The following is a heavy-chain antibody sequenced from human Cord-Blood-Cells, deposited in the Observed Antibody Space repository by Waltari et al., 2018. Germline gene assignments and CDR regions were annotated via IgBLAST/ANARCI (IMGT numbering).Heavy chain of an antibody. CDR1: GGSISSSSYY. D-gene: IGHD4-17*01. J-gene: IGHJ4*02. V-gene: IGHV4-39*01. CDR2: SYYSVST. CDR3: ASRLIYGDYVGPDY. Sequence: QLQLQESGPGLVKPSETLSLTCTVSGGSISSSSYYWGWIREPPGEGLEWIGCSYYSVSTYHCPSLKSRVTISVDTSKNQFSLKLSSVTAADTAVYYCASRLIYGDYVGPDYWGQGTLVTVSS.